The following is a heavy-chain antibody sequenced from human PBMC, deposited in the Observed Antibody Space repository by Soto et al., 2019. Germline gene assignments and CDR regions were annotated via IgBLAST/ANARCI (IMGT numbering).Heavy chain of an antibody. Sequence: SETLSLTCTVSGGSISSSSYYWGWIRQPPGKGLEWIGSIYYSGSTYYNPSLKSRVTISVDTSKNQFSLKLSSVTAADTAVYYCARQIAYGSGSYYQVRYFDYWGQGTLVTVSS. CDR3: ARQIAYGSGSYYQVRYFDY. CDR2: IYYSGST. D-gene: IGHD3-10*01. V-gene: IGHV4-39*01. J-gene: IGHJ4*02. CDR1: GGSISSSSYY.